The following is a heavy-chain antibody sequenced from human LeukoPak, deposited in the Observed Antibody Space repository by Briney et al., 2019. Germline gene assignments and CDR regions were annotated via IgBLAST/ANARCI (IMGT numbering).Heavy chain of an antibody. J-gene: IGHJ4*02. Sequence: PSETLSLTCAVYGGSFSGYYWSWIRQPPGKGLEWIGEINHSGSTNYNPSLKSRVTVSVDTSKNQFSLKLSSVTAADTAVYYCARREDSSSWYFDYWGQGTLVTVSS. CDR1: GGSFSGYY. CDR2: INHSGST. D-gene: IGHD6-13*01. V-gene: IGHV4-34*01. CDR3: ARREDSSSWYFDY.